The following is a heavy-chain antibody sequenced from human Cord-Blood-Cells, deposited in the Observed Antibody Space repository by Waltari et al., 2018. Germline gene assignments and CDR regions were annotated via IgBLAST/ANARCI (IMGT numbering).Heavy chain of an antibody. J-gene: IGHJ4*02. V-gene: IGHV1-8*03. Sequence: QVQLVQSGAEVKKPGASVKVSCKASGYTFTSYDINWVRKDTGQGLEWMVWRNPNSGNTGYAQKFQGRVTSTRNTSISTAYMELSSLRSEDTAVYYCARAAAGSGVPAARPLDYWGQGTLVTVSS. D-gene: IGHD2-2*01. CDR2: RNPNSGNT. CDR3: ARAAAGSGVPAARPLDY. CDR1: GYTFTSYD.